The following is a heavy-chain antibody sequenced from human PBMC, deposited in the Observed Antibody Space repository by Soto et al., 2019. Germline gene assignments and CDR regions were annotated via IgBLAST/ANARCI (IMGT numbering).Heavy chain of an antibody. D-gene: IGHD2-15*01. CDR2: ISSSSSYI. CDR3: ARDRYCSGGSCYPDAFDI. Sequence: GGSLRLSCAASGFTFSSYSMNWVRQAPGKGLEWVSSISSSSSYIYYADSVGGRFTISKDNAKNSLYLQMNSLRAEDTAVYYCARDRYCSGGSCYPDAFDIWGQGTMVTVSS. CDR1: GFTFSSYS. J-gene: IGHJ3*02. V-gene: IGHV3-21*01.